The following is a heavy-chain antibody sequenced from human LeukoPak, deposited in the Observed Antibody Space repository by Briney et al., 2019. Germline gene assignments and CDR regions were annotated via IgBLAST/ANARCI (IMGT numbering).Heavy chain of an antibody. J-gene: IGHJ6*02. CDR1: GDSIIGSTYD. D-gene: IGHD2/OR15-2a*01. CDR2: IYYSGST. V-gene: IGHV4-39*01. CDR3: VKSSASSMGTVDV. Sequence: PSQTLSLTCTVSGDSIIGSTYDWGWIRQPPEKGLEWIGIIYYSGSTDYNPSLKSRVTISVDTSKNQFSLRLNSVTAADTAVYYCVKSSASSMGTVDVWGQGTTVTVSS.